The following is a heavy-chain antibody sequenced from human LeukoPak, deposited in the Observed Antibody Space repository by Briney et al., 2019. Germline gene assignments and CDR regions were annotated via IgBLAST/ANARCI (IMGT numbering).Heavy chain of an antibody. Sequence: SETLSLTCTVSGGSISSYYWSWIRQPVGKGLEWIGRIYTSGSTNYNPSLKSRVTISVDTSKNQFSLKLSSVTAADTAVYYCARGDYYDSSGYYYSYYYMDVWGKGTTVTVSS. J-gene: IGHJ6*03. CDR1: GGSISSYY. V-gene: IGHV4-4*07. D-gene: IGHD3-22*01. CDR2: IYTSGST. CDR3: ARGDYYDSSGYYYSYYYMDV.